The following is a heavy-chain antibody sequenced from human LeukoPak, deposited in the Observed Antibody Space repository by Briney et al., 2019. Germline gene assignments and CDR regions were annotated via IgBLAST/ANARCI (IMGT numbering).Heavy chain of an antibody. J-gene: IGHJ3*02. V-gene: IGHV3-11*04. D-gene: IGHD1-20*01. CDR1: GFTFSDYY. Sequence: GGSLRFSCAASGFTFSDYYMSWIRQAPGKGLEWVSYISSSGSTIYYADSVKGRFTISRDNAKNSLYLQMNSLRAEDTAVYYCASHYNWNALDAFDIWGQGTMVTVSS. CDR2: ISSSGSTI. CDR3: ASHYNWNALDAFDI.